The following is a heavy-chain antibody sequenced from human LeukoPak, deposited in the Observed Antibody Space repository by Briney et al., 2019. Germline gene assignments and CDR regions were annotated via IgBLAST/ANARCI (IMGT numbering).Heavy chain of an antibody. V-gene: IGHV3-48*04. CDR2: VSISSGTI. CDR1: GFTFSGHN. D-gene: IGHD6-13*01. Sequence: PGGSLRLSCAASGFTFSGHNMNWVRQAPGKGLEWISFVSISSGTIYYADSVNGRFRISRDNAKSSLDLEMNSLRAEDTAVYYCARDSVTRYSSPTTWGQGTLVTVSS. J-gene: IGHJ5*02. CDR3: ARDSVTRYSSPTT.